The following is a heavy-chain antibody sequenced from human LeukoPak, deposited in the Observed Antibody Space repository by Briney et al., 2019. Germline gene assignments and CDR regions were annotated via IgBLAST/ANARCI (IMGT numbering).Heavy chain of an antibody. CDR2: ITSSGSTI. CDR1: GFTFSSYE. CDR3: ARANYYDISGYDY. Sequence: GGSLRLSCAASGFTFSSYEMNWVRQAPGKGLEWVSYITSSGSTIYYADSVKGRFTISRDNAKNSLYLQMNSLRAEDTAVYYCARANYYDISGYDYWGQGTLVTVSS. V-gene: IGHV3-48*03. D-gene: IGHD3-22*01. J-gene: IGHJ4*02.